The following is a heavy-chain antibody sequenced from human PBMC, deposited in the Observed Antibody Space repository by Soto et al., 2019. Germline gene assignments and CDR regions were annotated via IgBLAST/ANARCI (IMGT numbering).Heavy chain of an antibody. J-gene: IGHJ4*02. CDR1: GFTFGDYA. CDR3: TRVFSLGYCSSTSCHNLFDY. V-gene: IGHV3-49*03. CDR2: IRSKAYGGTT. D-gene: IGHD2-2*01. Sequence: PGGSLRLSCTASGFTFGDYAMSWFRQAPGKGLEWVGFIRSKAYGGTTEYAASVKGRFTISRDDSKSIAYLQMNSLKTEDTAVYYCTRVFSLGYCSSTSCHNLFDYWGQGTLVTVSS.